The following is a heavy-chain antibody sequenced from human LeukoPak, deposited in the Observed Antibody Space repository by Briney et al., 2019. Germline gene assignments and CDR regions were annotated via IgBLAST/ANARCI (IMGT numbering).Heavy chain of an antibody. CDR3: ASNSWGELEYYFDY. D-gene: IGHD1-26*01. CDR2: ISYDGSNK. Sequence: GGSLRLSCAASGFTFSSYAMHWVRQAPGKGLEWVAVISYDGSNKYYADSVKGRFTISRDNSKDTLYLQMNSLRAEDTAVYYCASNSWGELEYYFDYWGQGTLVAVSS. V-gene: IGHV3-30*04. CDR1: GFTFSSYA. J-gene: IGHJ4*02.